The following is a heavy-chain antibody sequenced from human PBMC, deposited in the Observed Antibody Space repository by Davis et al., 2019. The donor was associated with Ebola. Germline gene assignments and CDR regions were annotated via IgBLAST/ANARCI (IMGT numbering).Heavy chain of an antibody. V-gene: IGHV3-53*05. CDR3: VKDWGYNWNYVLKKPTYVDY. J-gene: IGHJ4*02. D-gene: IGHD1-7*01. CDR2: IYSGGST. CDR1: GFTVSSNY. Sequence: GGSLRLSCAASGFTVSSNYMNWVRQAPGKGLEWVSGIYSGGSTYCADSVKGRFTISRDNSKNTLYLQMNSLRAEDTAVYYCVKDWGYNWNYVLKKPTYVDYWGQGTLVTVSS.